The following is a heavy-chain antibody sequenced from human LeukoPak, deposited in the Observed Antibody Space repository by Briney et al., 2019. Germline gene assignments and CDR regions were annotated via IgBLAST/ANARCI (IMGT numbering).Heavy chain of an antibody. Sequence: PGGSLTLLCAACGFTFDDYGMRGLRQAPGKGLEWVSGINWNGGSTGYADSVKCRFTISRDNAKTSLYLQMNSLRAEHTTLYYCARDLLTSGSGFDPWGKGTLVTVSS. CDR1: GFTFDDYG. CDR2: INWNGGST. V-gene: IGHV3-20*04. CDR3: ARDLLTSGSGFDP. D-gene: IGHD3-10*01. J-gene: IGHJ5*02.